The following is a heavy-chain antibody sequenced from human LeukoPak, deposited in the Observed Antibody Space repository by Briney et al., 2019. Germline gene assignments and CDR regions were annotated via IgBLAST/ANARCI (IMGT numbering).Heavy chain of an antibody. D-gene: IGHD3-22*01. V-gene: IGHV5-51*01. Sequence: PGESLKISCQGSGYTFTAYWIGWVRQMPGKGLEWMGIIYPGDSDTRYSPSFQGQVTISADKSISTAYLQWSSLKASDTAMYYCARSAYYYDSSGYIYWGQGTLVTVSS. J-gene: IGHJ4*02. CDR1: GYTFTAYW. CDR3: ARSAYYYDSSGYIY. CDR2: IYPGDSDT.